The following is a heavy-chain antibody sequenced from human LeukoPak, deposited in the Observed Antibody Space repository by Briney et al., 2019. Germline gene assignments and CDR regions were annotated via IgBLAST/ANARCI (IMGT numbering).Heavy chain of an antibody. V-gene: IGHV3-66*04. J-gene: IGHJ4*02. CDR1: GFTVSSNY. D-gene: IGHD3-9*01. Sequence: GGFLRLSCAASGFTVSSNYMSWVRLAPGKGLEWVSCISYNGGSAHYADSVKGRFTVSRDNSKNIAHLQMDSLRAEDTAVYYCAKHDSRYPSFFDYWGQGNLVTVSS. CDR3: AKHDSRYPSFFDY. CDR2: SYNGGSA.